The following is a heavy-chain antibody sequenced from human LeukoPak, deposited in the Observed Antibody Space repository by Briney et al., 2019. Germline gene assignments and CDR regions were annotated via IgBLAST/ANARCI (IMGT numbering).Heavy chain of an antibody. J-gene: IGHJ4*02. D-gene: IGHD2/OR15-2a*01. Sequence: PGGSLRLSCAASGFTFSIYSINWVRQAPGKGLEWVSFITGNSNYIYYADSVKGRFTISRDNSKNTLYLQMNSLRAEDTAVYYCAKPHRLLTIDYWGQGTLVTVSS. CDR2: ITGNSNYI. CDR3: AKPHRLLTIDY. CDR1: GFTFSIYS. V-gene: IGHV3-21*01.